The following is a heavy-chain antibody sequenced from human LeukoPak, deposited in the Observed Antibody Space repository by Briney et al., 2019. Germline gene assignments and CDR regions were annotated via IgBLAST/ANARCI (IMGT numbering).Heavy chain of an antibody. J-gene: IGHJ4*02. D-gene: IGHD1-7*01. V-gene: IGHV3-7*03. CDR3: AKDERNWNYNLASQTYD. CDR2: IKEDGGEQ. Sequence: GGSLRLSCAASGFTFSTYWMTWVRQTPGKGLEWVANIKEDGGEQNYVDSVEGRFTISRDNTKNSVFLQMSSLRAEDTAVYYCAKDERNWNYNLASQTYDWGQGTLVTVSS. CDR1: GFTFSTYW.